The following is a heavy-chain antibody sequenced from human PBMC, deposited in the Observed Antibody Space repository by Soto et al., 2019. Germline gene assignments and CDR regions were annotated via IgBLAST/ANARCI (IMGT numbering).Heavy chain of an antibody. CDR1: GASVSSYY. CDR2: LAPSGST. CDR3: ARDGNYGDDVHDYYGMDV. J-gene: IGHJ6*02. Sequence: QVRLQESGPGLMKASETLSLTCTVSGASVSSYYWSWIRQSPGKRLEWIGYLAPSGSTKYNPSLKGRVPISVDTSNNQFSLKVTSVTAADTAVYYCARDGNYGDDVHDYYGMDVWGRGTTVTVAS. V-gene: IGHV4-59*02. D-gene: IGHD3-22*01.